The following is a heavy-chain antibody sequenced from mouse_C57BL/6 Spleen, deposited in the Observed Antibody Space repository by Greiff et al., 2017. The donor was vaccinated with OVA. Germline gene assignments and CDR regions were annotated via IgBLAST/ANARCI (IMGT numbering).Heavy chain of an antibody. J-gene: IGHJ2*01. V-gene: IGHV1-55*01. CDR1: GYTFTSYW. CDR3: ARSLITTVVADY. CDR2: IYPGSGST. Sequence: VQLVESGAELVKPGASVKMSCKASGYTFTSYWITWVKQRPGQGLEWIGDIYPGSGSTNYNEKFKSKATLTVDTSSSTAYMQLSSLTSEDSAVYYCARSLITTVVADYWGQGTTLTVSS. D-gene: IGHD1-1*01.